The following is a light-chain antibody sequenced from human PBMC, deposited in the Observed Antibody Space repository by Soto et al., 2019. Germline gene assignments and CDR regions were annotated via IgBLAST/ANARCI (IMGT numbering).Light chain of an antibody. CDR2: GVS. CDR3: QQYGSSPT. V-gene: IGKV3-20*01. J-gene: IGKJ4*01. CDR1: QSVSNNY. Sequence: TQSPATLSASPGERATLSCMASQSVSNNYLAWYQQKPGQAPRLLIFGVSSRATGIPDRFSGSGSGTDFILTISRLEPEDSAVYYCQQYGSSPTFGGGTKVDIK.